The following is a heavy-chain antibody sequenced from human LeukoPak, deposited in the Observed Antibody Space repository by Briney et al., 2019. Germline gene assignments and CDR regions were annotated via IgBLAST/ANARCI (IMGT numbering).Heavy chain of an antibody. V-gene: IGHV2-5*02. CDR2: IYWDDDK. J-gene: IGHJ4*02. D-gene: IGHD4-11*01. Sequence: SGPTLVKPTQTLTLTCTFSGFSLSTSGVGVGWIRQPPGKALEWLAVIYWDDDKRYNPSLKSRLTITKDTSKNQVVLTITNMDPVDTATYYCAHTYSNSPFDYWGQGTLVTVFS. CDR3: AHTYSNSPFDY. CDR1: GFSLSTSGVG.